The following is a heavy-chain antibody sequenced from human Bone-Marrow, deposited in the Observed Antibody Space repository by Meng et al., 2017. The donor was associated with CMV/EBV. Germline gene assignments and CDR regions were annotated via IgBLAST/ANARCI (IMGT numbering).Heavy chain of an antibody. CDR1: GFTFSDYW. Sequence: EVLLVGSGGGLVRPGGALRLSCADSGFTFSDYWMHWVRQAPGEGPVWVSRINTDGTVTSYAESVRGRFTISRDNSKNTLYLQMYDLRAGDSGVYYCVRDLVGNRDSWGHGTLVTVSS. D-gene: IGHD1-14*01. J-gene: IGHJ5*01. V-gene: IGHV3-74*03. CDR2: INTDGTVT. CDR3: VRDLVGNRDS.